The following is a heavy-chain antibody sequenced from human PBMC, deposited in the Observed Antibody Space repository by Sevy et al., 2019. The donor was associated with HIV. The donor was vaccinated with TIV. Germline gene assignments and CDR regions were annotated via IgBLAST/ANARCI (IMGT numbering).Heavy chain of an antibody. D-gene: IGHD1-26*01. CDR3: AGENAWGRGYS. CDR1: GGSITSLY. CDR2: IYYNGHI. V-gene: IGHV4-59*08. Sequence: SETLSLTCTVSGGSITSLYWNWIRQPPGKGLEWITNIYYNGHINYNPSLESRVTLSLDTSKNQFFLRQSSGTAADTAMYYCAGENAWGRGYSWGQGTLVTVSS. J-gene: IGHJ4*02.